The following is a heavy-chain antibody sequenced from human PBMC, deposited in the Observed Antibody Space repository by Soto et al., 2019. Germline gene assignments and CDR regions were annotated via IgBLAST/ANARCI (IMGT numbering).Heavy chain of an antibody. V-gene: IGHV3-74*01. Sequence: GGSLRLSCAGSGFTFSNFWMHWVRQAPGKGLVWVARINTDGSVTSHADTVKGRFTISRDNAKSTLYLQMTSLREEDSAIYYCARQTGLGATNYWGQGTLVTVSS. CDR2: INTDGSVT. CDR1: GFTFSNFW. D-gene: IGHD1-26*01. CDR3: ARQTGLGATNY. J-gene: IGHJ4*02.